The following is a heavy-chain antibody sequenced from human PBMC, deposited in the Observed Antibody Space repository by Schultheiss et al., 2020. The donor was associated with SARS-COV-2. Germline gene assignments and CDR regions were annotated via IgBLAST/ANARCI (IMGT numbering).Heavy chain of an antibody. Sequence: GGSLRLSCAASGFTFSSYGMHWVRQAPGKGLEWVAVIWYDGSNKYYADSVKGRFTISRDNSKNTLYLQMNSLRAEDTAVYYCASIAVAGTGKNAFDIWGQGTMVTVSS. CDR2: IWYDGSNK. CDR3: ASIAVAGTGKNAFDI. J-gene: IGHJ3*02. V-gene: IGHV3-33*01. D-gene: IGHD6-19*01. CDR1: GFTFSSYG.